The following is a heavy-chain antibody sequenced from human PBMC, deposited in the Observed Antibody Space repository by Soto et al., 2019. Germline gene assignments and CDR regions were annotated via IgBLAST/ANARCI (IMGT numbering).Heavy chain of an antibody. CDR1: GGTFSSYA. Sequence: QVQLVQSGAEVKKPGSSVKVSCKASGGTFSSYAISWVRQAPGQGLEWMGGIIPIFGTANYAQKFQGRVTITADKTTSTAYMELSSLRSEDMAVYYCARGGGYYYDSSGYYYDYWGQGTLVTVSS. J-gene: IGHJ4*02. D-gene: IGHD3-22*01. CDR2: IIPIFGTA. V-gene: IGHV1-69*06. CDR3: ARGGGYYYDSSGYYYDY.